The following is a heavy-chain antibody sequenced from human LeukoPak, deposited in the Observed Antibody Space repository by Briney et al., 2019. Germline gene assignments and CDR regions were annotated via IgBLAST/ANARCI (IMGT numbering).Heavy chain of an antibody. CDR3: ARDMAVAPYNWFDP. J-gene: IGHJ5*02. V-gene: IGHV4-4*07. CDR2: IQASGST. D-gene: IGHD6-19*01. CDR1: GGSISSYY. Sequence: SETLSLTCTVSGGSISSYYWSWIRQPAGKGLEWIGRIQASGSTIYNPSLKGRVAMSVDTSKNQFSLKVTSVTAADTAVYYCARDMAVAPYNWFDPWGQGTLVTVSS.